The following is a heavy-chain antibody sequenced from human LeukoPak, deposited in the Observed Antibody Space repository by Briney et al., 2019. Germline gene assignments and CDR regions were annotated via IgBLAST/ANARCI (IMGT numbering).Heavy chain of an antibody. D-gene: IGHD3-3*01. V-gene: IGHV4-39*01. CDR3: ARFYDFWSGFDY. CDR2: IYYSGST. CDR1: GASISSSSYY. J-gene: IGHJ4*02. Sequence: SETLSLTCTVSGASISSSSYYWGWIRQPPGKGLEWVGSIYYSGSTYYNPSLKSRVTISVDTSKNQFSLKLSSVTAADTAVYYCARFYDFWSGFDYWGQGTLVTVSS.